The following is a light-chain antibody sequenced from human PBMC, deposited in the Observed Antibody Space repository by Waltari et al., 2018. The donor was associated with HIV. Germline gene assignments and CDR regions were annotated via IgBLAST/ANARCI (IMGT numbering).Light chain of an antibody. CDR3: AVWDDNLKRV. CDR2: SND. V-gene: IGLV1-44*01. Sequence: QSVLTQPPSASGTPGQRVTISCSGSSSNIGNNAVSWYQQLPGEAHKLLISSNDRRPSGVPERFSASKSGTSASLAISGLQSEDEAHYYCAVWDDNLKRVFGGGTKLTVL. CDR1: SSNIGNNA. J-gene: IGLJ3*02.